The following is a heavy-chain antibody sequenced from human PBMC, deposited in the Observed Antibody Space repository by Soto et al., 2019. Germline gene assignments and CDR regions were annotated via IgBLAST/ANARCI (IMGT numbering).Heavy chain of an antibody. Sequence: QVQLVQSGAEVKKPGSSVKVSCKASGGTFSSYALSWVRQAPGQGLEWMGGIIPIFDTADYAQKFQGRGTLTADESTNTADMERSSLRSEDRAVYYCAGRSRGVPGYYYGMDVWGQGSTVTVSS. CDR3: AGRSRGVPGYYYGMDV. CDR2: IIPIFDTA. J-gene: IGHJ6*02. V-gene: IGHV1-69*12. CDR1: GGTFSSYA. D-gene: IGHD2-2*01.